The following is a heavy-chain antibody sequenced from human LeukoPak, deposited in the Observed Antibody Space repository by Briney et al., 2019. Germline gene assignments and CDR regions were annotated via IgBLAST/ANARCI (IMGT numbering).Heavy chain of an antibody. V-gene: IGHV3-21*01. CDR3: ASGGDTVTTLGFYSVMDG. CDR2: ISSSSSYI. D-gene: IGHD4-17*01. Sequence: VGSLRPSCASSGFILSSEDVGMGRQAPGQGLEWVSSISSSSSYIYYAGSVKGRFTISSANTHNSLYLPMDSLRAEDTAVYYCASGGDTVTTLGFYSVMDGASQGTTVTVSS. J-gene: IGHJ6*02. CDR1: GFILSSED.